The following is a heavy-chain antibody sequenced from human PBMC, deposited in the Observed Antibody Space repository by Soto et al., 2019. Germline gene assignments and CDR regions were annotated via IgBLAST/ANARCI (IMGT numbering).Heavy chain of an antibody. Sequence: GGSLRLSCAASGFTFSSYWMHWVRQAPGKGLVWVSRINSDGSSTSYADSVKGRFTISRDNAKNTRYLQMNSLRAEDTAVYYCARRGYSGYDSYYYYYYMDVWGKGTTVTVSS. D-gene: IGHD5-12*01. CDR3: ARRGYSGYDSYYYYYYMDV. J-gene: IGHJ6*03. CDR1: GFTFSSYW. CDR2: INSDGSST. V-gene: IGHV3-74*01.